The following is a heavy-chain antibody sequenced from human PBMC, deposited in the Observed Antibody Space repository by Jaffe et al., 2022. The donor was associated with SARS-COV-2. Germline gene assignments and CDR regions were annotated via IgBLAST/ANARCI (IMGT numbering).Heavy chain of an antibody. Sequence: EEQLVQSGTEVRKPGESLRISCKTSGYRFTSYWIGWVRQMPGKGLEWMGVIFPADSDTSYGPSFQGQVTISSDSSIATAYLEWDSLKASDTATYFCARPMSVTGGAIGAFEIWGQGTNVIVSS. J-gene: IGHJ3*02. V-gene: IGHV5-51*01. CDR1: GYRFTSYW. D-gene: IGHD3-16*02. CDR2: IFPADSDT. CDR3: ARPMSVTGGAIGAFEI.